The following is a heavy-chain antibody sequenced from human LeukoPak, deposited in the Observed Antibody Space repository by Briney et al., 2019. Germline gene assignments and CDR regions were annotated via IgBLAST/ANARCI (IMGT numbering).Heavy chain of an antibody. CDR1: GFTVSSNY. V-gene: IGHV3-66*01. D-gene: IGHD1-26*01. Sequence: GGSLRLSCAASGFTVSSNYMSWVRQAPGKGLEWVSVIFSDGSTYYADSVKGRITISRDNSKNSVYLQMNSPRAEDTAVYFCARLIVSGSYDYFDYWGQGTLVAVSS. CDR2: IFSDGST. J-gene: IGHJ4*02. CDR3: ARLIVSGSYDYFDY.